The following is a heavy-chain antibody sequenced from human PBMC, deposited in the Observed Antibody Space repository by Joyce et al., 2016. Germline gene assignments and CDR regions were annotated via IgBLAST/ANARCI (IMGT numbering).Heavy chain of an antibody. CDR1: GGTFSSDK. CDR2: IMPIVGTA. Sequence: QVQLLQSGAEVKKPGCSVNVSCKASGGTFSSDKISWVRQAPGQGLEWMGGIMPIVGTANIAQKFQDRLTITADESSSTAYMELSSLRSEDTAVYYCARVVSGSYYFVMDVWGQGTTVTVSS. D-gene: IGHD3-10*01. CDR3: ARVVSGSYYFVMDV. V-gene: IGHV1-69*01. J-gene: IGHJ6*02.